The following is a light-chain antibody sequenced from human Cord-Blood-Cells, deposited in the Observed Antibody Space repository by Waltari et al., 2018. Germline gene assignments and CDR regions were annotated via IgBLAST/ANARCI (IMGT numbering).Light chain of an antibody. Sequence: SVLTQPPSVSVAPGKTARITCGGNNLRSKSVPWYQQKPCQAPVLGIYYDSDRPSGIASRFSGSNSGNTDTLTISRDEGGDEAEYYCQCCDSSRVVFGGSTKLTVL. CDR2: YDS. CDR3: QCCDSSRVV. J-gene: IGLJ2*01. CDR1: NLRSKS. V-gene: IGLV3-21*04.